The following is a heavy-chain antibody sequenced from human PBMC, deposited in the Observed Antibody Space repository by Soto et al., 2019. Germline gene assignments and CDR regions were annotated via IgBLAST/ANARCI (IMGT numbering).Heavy chain of an antibody. CDR3: ARESYSSSWFPFDY. CDR2: ISSSSSTI. CDR1: GFTFSSYS. J-gene: IGHJ4*02. D-gene: IGHD6-13*01. V-gene: IGHV3-48*01. Sequence: EVQLVESGGGLVQPGGSLRLSCAASGFTFSSYSMNWVRQAPGKGLEWVSYISSSSSTIYYADSVEGRFTISRDNAKNSLYLQMNSLRSEDTAVYYCARESYSSSWFPFDYWGQGTLVTVSS.